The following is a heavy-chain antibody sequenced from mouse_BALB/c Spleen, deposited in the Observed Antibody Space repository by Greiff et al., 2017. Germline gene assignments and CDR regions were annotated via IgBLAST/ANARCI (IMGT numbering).Heavy chain of an antibody. CDR1: GFSLTSYG. D-gene: IGHD1-1*01. J-gene: IGHJ3*01. CDR3: AKMVTTVVPFAY. Sequence: VQGVESGPSLVQPSQSLSITCTVSGFSLTSYGVHWVRQSPGKGLEWLGVIWRGGSTDYNAAFMSRLSITKDNSKSQVFFKMNSLQADDTAIYYCAKMVTTVVPFAYWGQGTLVTVSA. V-gene: IGHV2-5-1*01. CDR2: IWRGGST.